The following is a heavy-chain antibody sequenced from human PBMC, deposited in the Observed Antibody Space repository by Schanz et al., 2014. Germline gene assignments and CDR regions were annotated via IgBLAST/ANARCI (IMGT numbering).Heavy chain of an antibody. CDR2: ITGASDHI. CDR3: AKGRFGELSAFDI. J-gene: IGHJ3*02. CDR1: GFTFSTFA. Sequence: EVQLVESGGDLVQPGGSLRLSCSASGFTFSTFAMHWVRQAPGKGLEWVSGITGASDHIDYAESVKGRFTISRDNSKNTLYLQMNSLRPEDTAVYYCAKGRFGELSAFDIWGQGTMVTVSS. V-gene: IGHV3-23*04. D-gene: IGHD3-10*01.